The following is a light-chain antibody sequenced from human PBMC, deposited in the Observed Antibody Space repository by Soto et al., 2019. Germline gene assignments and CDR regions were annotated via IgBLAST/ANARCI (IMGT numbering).Light chain of an antibody. CDR2: GAS. Sequence: EVVLTQSPSALSLSPVERATLSCRASQSVAANYLAWYQQKRGQAPRLLIYGASRRATGIPARFSGSGSGTEFVLTIASLQSEDFAVYYCHQYNDWPSITFGQGTRLE. J-gene: IGKJ5*01. CDR1: QSVAANY. V-gene: IGKV3D-15*01. CDR3: HQYNDWPSIT.